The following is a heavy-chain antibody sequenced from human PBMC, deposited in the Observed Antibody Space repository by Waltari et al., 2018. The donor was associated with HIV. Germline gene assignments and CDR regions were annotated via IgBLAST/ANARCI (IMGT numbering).Heavy chain of an antibody. D-gene: IGHD3-16*01. CDR1: DFSLSASGVS. CDR3: AHRRVIVSSWGFDS. Sequence: QITLKESGPTLVNPTQTLTLTCTFSDFSLSASGVSVGWIRQPPGKALEWVALIYGDGDIRYSPSLRSRLTVTKDTSKNQVVLKLTKVDPVDTATYYCAHRRVIVSSWGFDSWGQGTLVTVSS. V-gene: IGHV2-5*02. J-gene: IGHJ4*02. CDR2: IYGDGDI.